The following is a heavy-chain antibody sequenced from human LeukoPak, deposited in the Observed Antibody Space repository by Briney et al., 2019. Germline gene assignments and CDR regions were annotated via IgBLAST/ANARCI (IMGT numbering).Heavy chain of an antibody. CDR1: GYTLTEIS. J-gene: IGHJ4*02. CDR2: FDPEDGET. CDR3: ATSIAAADPYYFDY. V-gene: IGHV1-24*01. D-gene: IGHD6-13*01. Sequence: ASVKVSCKVSGYTLTEISMHWVRQAPGKGLVWMGGFDPEDGETIYAQKFQGRVTMTEDTSTDTAYMELSSLRSEDTAVYYCATSIAAADPYYFDYWGQGTLVTVSS.